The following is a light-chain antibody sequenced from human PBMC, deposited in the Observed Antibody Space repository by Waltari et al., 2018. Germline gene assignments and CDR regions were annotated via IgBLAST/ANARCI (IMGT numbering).Light chain of an antibody. V-gene: IGLV2-23*01. CDR3: CSYGDSNWV. Sequence: QSALTQPASVSGSPGQSITISCTGTSSDAGSFNLVSWYQQHPGRAPKLMIYEGSKRPSGASNRFSGSKSGNTASLTISGLQAEDEADYYCCSYGDSNWVFGGGTKVTVL. CDR2: EGS. J-gene: IGLJ3*02. CDR1: SSDAGSFNL.